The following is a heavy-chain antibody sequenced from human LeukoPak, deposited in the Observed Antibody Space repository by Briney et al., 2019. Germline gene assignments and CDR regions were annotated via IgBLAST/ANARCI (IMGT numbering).Heavy chain of an antibody. D-gene: IGHD5-18*01. J-gene: IGHJ4*02. CDR3: ARHRGYNYGYSDY. Sequence: GESLKISCKGSGYSFTNHWIGWVRQMPGKGLEWMGITYPNDSDTRYSPSFQGLVTISADKSISTAYLQWSSLKASDTAMYYCARHRGYNYGYSDYWGQGTLVTVSS. V-gene: IGHV5-51*01. CDR1: GYSFTNHW. CDR2: TYPNDSDT.